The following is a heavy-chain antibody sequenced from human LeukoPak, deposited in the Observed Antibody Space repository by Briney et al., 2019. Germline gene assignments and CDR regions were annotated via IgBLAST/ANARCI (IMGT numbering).Heavy chain of an antibody. CDR3: ARGRRDGATGYYFDY. Sequence: SETLSLTCAVYGGSFSGYYWSWIRQPPGKGLEWIGEINHSGSTNYNPSLKSRVTISVDTSKNQFSLKLSSVTAADTAVYYCARGRRDGATGYYFDYWGQGTLVTVSS. D-gene: IGHD4-17*01. J-gene: IGHJ4*02. CDR1: GGSFSGYY. CDR2: INHSGST. V-gene: IGHV4-34*01.